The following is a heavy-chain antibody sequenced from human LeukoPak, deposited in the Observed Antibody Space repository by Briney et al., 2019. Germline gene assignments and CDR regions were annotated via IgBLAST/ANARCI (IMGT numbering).Heavy chain of an antibody. CDR1: GGSISSSSYY. Sequence: PSETLSLTCTVSGGSISSSSYYWGWIRQPPGKGLEWIGSIYYSGSTYYNPSLKSRVTISVDTSKNQFSLKLSSVTAADTAVYYCASLKIVVVVVPLPDDYYYGMDVWGQGTTVTVSS. D-gene: IGHD2-15*01. CDR3: ASLKIVVVVVPLPDDYYYGMDV. V-gene: IGHV4-39*01. J-gene: IGHJ6*02. CDR2: IYYSGST.